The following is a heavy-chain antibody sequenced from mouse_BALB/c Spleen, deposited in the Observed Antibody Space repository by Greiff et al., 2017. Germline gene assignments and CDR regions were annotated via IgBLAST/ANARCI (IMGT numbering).Heavy chain of an antibody. V-gene: IGHV1-12*01. CDR3: ARDGNYLAWFAY. J-gene: IGHJ3*01. CDR1: GYTFTSYN. D-gene: IGHD2-1*01. CDR2: IYPGNGDT. Sequence: LQQPGAELVKPGASVKMSCKASGYTFTSYNMHWVKQTPGQGLEWIGAIYPGNGDTSYNQKFKGKATLTADKSSSTAYMQLSSLTSEDSAVYYCARDGNYLAWFAYWGQGTLVTVSA.